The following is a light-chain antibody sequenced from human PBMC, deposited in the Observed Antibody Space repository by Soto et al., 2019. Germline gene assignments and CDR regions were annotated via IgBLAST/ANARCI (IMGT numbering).Light chain of an antibody. J-gene: IGKJ4*01. CDR1: QSISNF. CDR3: QQRSTGS. CDR2: DAS. Sequence: EIVLTQSPATLSLSPGDSATLSCRASQSISNFLAWYQQKPGQAPRLLIYDASHRVTGIPGRFSGSWSGTDFTLTISSLEPDDFAVYHCQQRSTGSFGGGTKVEIK. V-gene: IGKV3-11*01.